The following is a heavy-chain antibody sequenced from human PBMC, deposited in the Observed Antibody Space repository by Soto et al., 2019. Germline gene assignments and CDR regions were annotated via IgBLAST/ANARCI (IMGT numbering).Heavy chain of an antibody. D-gene: IGHD1-1*01. CDR1: GFTFSSYS. CDR3: ARPGKTGTTGGGFNI. Sequence: PGGSLRLSCAASGFTFSSYSMNWVRQAPGKGLEWVSSISSSNTYMYYVDSVMGRFTISRDNAKNSLYLQMNSLRVEDTAVYYCARPGKTGTTGGGFNIWGQGTMVTVSS. J-gene: IGHJ3*02. V-gene: IGHV3-21*01. CDR2: ISSSNTYM.